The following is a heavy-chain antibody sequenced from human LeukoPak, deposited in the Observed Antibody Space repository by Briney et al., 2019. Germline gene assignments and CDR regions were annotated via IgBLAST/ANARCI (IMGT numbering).Heavy chain of an antibody. CDR2: IYHSGST. Sequence: SETLSLTCTVSGCSISSGYYWGWIRQPPGKGLEWIGSIYHSGSTYYNPSLKSRVTISVDTSKNQFSLKLSSVTAADTAVYYCARAGGYSGYASNWGQGTLVTVSS. CDR3: ARAGGYSGYASN. D-gene: IGHD5-12*01. V-gene: IGHV4-38-2*02. CDR1: GCSISSGYY. J-gene: IGHJ4*02.